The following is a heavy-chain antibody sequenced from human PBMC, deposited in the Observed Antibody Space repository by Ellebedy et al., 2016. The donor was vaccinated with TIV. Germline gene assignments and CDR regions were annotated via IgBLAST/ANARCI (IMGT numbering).Heavy chain of an antibody. D-gene: IGHD3-16*01. V-gene: IGHV1-2*02. CDR2: INPNSGGT. Sequence: ASVKVSXKASGYPFTAYYMHWVRQAPGQGLEWMGWINPNSGGTNYAQKFQGRVTMTRDTSISTAYMELSRVRSDDTAMYYCAREGDLPRGNWFDPWGQGTLVTVSS. J-gene: IGHJ5*02. CDR3: AREGDLPRGNWFDP. CDR1: GYPFTAYY.